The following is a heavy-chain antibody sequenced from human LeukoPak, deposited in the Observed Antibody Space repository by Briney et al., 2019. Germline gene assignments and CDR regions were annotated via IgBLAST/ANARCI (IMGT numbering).Heavy chain of an antibody. J-gene: IGHJ4*02. CDR2: ISYDGSTQ. Sequence: GGSLRLSCAASGLTFSIYDMHWVRQAPGKGLEWVAVISYDGSTQFYADSVKGRFTISRDNSKNTLYLQMSSLRVEDTAVYYCAKPSATMVSYYFDYWGQGTLVTVSS. CDR3: AKPSATMVSYYFDY. D-gene: IGHD3-10*01. V-gene: IGHV3-30*18. CDR1: GLTFSIYD.